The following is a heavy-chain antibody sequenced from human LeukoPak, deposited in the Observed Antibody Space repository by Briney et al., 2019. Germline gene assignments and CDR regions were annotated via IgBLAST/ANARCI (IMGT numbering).Heavy chain of an antibody. CDR2: INPNSGGT. CDR3: ARSATKTSCYTCSGFDY. D-gene: IGHD2-2*02. Sequence: ASVKVSCKASGYTFTGYYMRWVRQAPGQGLEWMGWINPNSGGTNYAQKFQGRVTMTRDTSISTAYMELSRLRSDDTAVYYCARSATKTSCYTCSGFDYWGQRTLVTVSS. J-gene: IGHJ4*02. V-gene: IGHV1-2*02. CDR1: GYTFTGYY.